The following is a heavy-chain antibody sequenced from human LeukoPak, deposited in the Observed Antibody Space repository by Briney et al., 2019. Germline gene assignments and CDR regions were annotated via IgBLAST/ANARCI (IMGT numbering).Heavy chain of an antibody. V-gene: IGHV4-61*01. CDR1: GGSVSSGFYY. D-gene: IGHD4-17*01. CDR2: IYYSGST. J-gene: IGHJ4*02. Sequence: PSETLSLTCTVSGGSVSSGFYYWNWIRQPPGKGLQWIGYIYYSGSTNYNPSLKSRVTISVDTSRNQSSLKLTSVTAADTAVYYCARDSRATSTYGDYDRGGFDSWGQGTLVTVSS. CDR3: ARDSRATSTYGDYDRGGFDS.